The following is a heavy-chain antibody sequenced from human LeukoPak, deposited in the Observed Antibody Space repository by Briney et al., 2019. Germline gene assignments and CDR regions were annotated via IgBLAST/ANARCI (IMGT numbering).Heavy chain of an antibody. D-gene: IGHD3-22*01. V-gene: IGHV3-53*01. Sequence: GGSLRLSCAASGFTVNNKYMTWVRQAPGKGLEWVSLIYNDGRTYYADSVKGRCTISRDNLKNVLYLQMNSLEVEDTALYYCARGLFLSGYLDAFDIWGQGTVVTVSS. CDR1: GFTVNNKY. J-gene: IGHJ3*02. CDR2: IYNDGRT. CDR3: ARGLFLSGYLDAFDI.